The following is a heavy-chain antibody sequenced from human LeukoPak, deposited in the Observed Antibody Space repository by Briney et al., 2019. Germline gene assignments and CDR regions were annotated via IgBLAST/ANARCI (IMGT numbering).Heavy chain of an antibody. J-gene: IGHJ4*02. CDR1: GFTFSTYG. CDR2: IWADESNH. V-gene: IGHV3-33*01. CDR3: ARDVYSGGTYYLDN. Sequence: GRSLRLSCAASGFTFSTYGMHWVRQAPGKGLEWVAVIWADESNHFYVDSVKGRFTVSRDISRNTLYLQLNSLRAEDTAVYYCARDVYSGGTYYLDNWGQGTLVTVSS. D-gene: IGHD2-15*01.